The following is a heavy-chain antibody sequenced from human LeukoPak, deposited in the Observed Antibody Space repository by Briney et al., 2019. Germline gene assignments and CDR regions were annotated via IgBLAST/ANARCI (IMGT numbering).Heavy chain of an antibody. CDR3: AKDTGGNYYDSSGYFRLSSDY. D-gene: IGHD3-22*01. CDR2: ISGSGGNT. V-gene: IGHV3-23*01. J-gene: IGHJ4*02. CDR1: GFTLSSYA. Sequence: GGSLRLSCAASGFTLSSYAMSWVRQAPGKGLEWVSGISGSGGNTYYADSVKGRFTISRDNSKNTLYLRMNSLRAEDTAIYYCAKDTGGNYYDSSGYFRLSSDYWGQGTLVTVSS.